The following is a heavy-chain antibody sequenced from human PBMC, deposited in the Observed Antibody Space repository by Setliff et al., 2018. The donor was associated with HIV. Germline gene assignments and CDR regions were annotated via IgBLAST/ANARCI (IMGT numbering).Heavy chain of an antibody. CDR2: IYSGGST. Sequence: GESLKISCAASGFTVNSNHMTWVRQAPGKGLEWVSVIYSGGSTYYADSVKGRFTISRDNSKNTLYLQINSLRAEDTAVYYCARGGSFGGYDSSGYIAFDYWGQGTLVTVSS. CDR1: GFTVNSNH. J-gene: IGHJ4*02. V-gene: IGHV3-53*01. CDR3: ARGGSFGGYDSSGYIAFDY. D-gene: IGHD3-22*01.